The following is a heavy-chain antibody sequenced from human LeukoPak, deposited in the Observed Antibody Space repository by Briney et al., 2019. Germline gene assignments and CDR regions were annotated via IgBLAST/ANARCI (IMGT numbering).Heavy chain of an antibody. Sequence: SQTLSLTCAVSGGSISSGGYPWSWIRQPPGKGLEWIGYIYHSGSTYYNPSLKSRVTISVDRSKNQFSLKLNSVTAADTAVYYCASPREGYSGYDLDYWGQGTLVTVSS. CDR1: GGSISSGGYP. CDR2: IYHSGST. J-gene: IGHJ4*02. CDR3: ASPREGYSGYDLDY. V-gene: IGHV4-30-2*01. D-gene: IGHD5-12*01.